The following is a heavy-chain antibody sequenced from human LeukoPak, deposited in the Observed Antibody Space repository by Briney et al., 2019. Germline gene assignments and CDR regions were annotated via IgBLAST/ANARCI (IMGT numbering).Heavy chain of an antibody. V-gene: IGHV3-23*01. CDR2: ISGSGGST. D-gene: IGHD3-10*01. CDR1: GFTFSSYA. Sequence: GGSLRLSCAASGFTFSSYAMSWVRQAPGKGLEWVSAISGSGGSTYYADSAKGRFTISRDNSKNTLYLQMNSLRAEDTAVYYCAKDEGGEVAINKDWGQGTLVTVSS. J-gene: IGHJ4*02. CDR3: AKDEGGEVAINKD.